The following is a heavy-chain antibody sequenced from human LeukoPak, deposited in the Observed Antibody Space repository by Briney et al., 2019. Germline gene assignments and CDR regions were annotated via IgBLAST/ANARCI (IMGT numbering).Heavy chain of an antibody. D-gene: IGHD5-18*01. CDR1: GGSISSYY. Sequence: SETLSLTCTVSGGSISSYYWSWIRQPPGKGLEWIGYIYYSGSTNYNPSLKSRVTISVDTSKNQFSLKLSSVTAADTAVYYCARYSYDRGGDYWGQVTLVTVSS. V-gene: IGHV4-59*01. CDR2: IYYSGST. CDR3: ARYSYDRGGDY. J-gene: IGHJ4*02.